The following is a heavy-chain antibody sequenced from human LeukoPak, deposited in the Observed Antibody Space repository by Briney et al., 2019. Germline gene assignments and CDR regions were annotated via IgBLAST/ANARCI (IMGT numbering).Heavy chain of an antibody. V-gene: IGHV3-74*01. CDR1: GFTFTNYW. J-gene: IGHJ4*02. Sequence: GGSLRLSCAASGFTFTNYWMHWVRQAPGMGLVWVSRLPPDELGIIYADSVKGRFTVSRDNAKNTVYLQMNNLRVDDTAMYYCVETIAPRGSKYGAQGPLVTVSS. D-gene: IGHD3-16*01. CDR2: LPPDELGI. CDR3: VETIAPRGSKY.